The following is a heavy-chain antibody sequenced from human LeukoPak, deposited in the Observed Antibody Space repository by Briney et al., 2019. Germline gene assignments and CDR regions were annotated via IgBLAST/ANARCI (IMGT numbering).Heavy chain of an antibody. CDR1: GFTFSSYS. Sequence: GGSLRLSCTASGFTFSSYSMNWVRQAPGKGLEWVSSISSSSSYIYYADSVKGRFTISRDNAKNSLYLQMNSMRAEDTAVYYCARDLTGSSGSRTFWGQGTLVTVSS. CDR2: ISSSSSYI. V-gene: IGHV3-21*01. J-gene: IGHJ4*02. D-gene: IGHD6-25*01. CDR3: ARDLTGSSGSRTF.